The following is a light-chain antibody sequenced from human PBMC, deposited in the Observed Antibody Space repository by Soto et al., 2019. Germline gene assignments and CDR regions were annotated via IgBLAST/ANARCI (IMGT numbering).Light chain of an antibody. CDR1: QGVSLN. J-gene: IGKJ4*01. CDR3: QQYYNCPPDT. CDR2: YAS. V-gene: IGKV3-15*01. Sequence: EVVMTQSPATLSASPGESATLSCRASQGVSLNVAWYQQKPGQAARLLIHYASTWSTSTAARFSGSGSGTTFIIIIESRLSDDVAGYYCQQYYNCPPDTFGGGTKVEIK.